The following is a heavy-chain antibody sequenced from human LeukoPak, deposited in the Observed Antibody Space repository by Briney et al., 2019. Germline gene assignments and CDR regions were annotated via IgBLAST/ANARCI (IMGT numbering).Heavy chain of an antibody. D-gene: IGHD5-12*01. Sequence: SETLSLTCTVSGGSIISYYWSWIRQPPGKGLEWIGYIYYSGSTNYNPSLKSRVTISVDTSKNQFSLKMSSVTAAETAVYYCEGRSHGGYNYWGQGTLVTVSS. J-gene: IGHJ4*02. V-gene: IGHV4-59*01. CDR1: GGSIISYY. CDR2: IYYSGST. CDR3: EGRSHGGYNY.